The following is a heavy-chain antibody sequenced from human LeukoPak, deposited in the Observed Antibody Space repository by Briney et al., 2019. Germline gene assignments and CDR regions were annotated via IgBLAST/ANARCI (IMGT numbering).Heavy chain of an antibody. CDR3: ARGTYSSGWYSPSAFDI. Sequence: PSETLSLTCAVYRGSFSGYYWSWIRQPPGKGLEWIGGINHSGSTNYNPSLKSRVTISVDTSKNQFSLKLSSVTAADTAVYYCARGTYSSGWYSPSAFDIWGQGTMVTVSS. J-gene: IGHJ3*02. D-gene: IGHD6-19*01. V-gene: IGHV4-34*01. CDR1: RGSFSGYY. CDR2: INHSGST.